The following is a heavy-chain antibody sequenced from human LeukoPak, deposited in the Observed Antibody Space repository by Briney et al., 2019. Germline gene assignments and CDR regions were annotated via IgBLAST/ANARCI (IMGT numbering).Heavy chain of an antibody. J-gene: IGHJ4*02. CDR1: GGSISSYY. D-gene: IGHD2/OR15-2a*01. Sequence: PSETLSLTCTASGGSISSYYWSWIRQPPGKGLEWIGHIDYSGSTNYNPFLKSRVTISVDKSENQFFLKLSSVTAADTAVYYCARADPLVFSYWGQGTLVTVSS. CDR2: IDYSGST. V-gene: IGHV4-59*01. CDR3: ARADPLVFSY.